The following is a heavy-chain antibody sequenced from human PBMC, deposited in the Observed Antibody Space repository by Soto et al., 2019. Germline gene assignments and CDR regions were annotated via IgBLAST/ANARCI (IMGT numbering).Heavy chain of an antibody. D-gene: IGHD3-10*01. CDR2: ISSSSSYI. CDR1: GFTFSSYS. CDR3: ARVGSPTYPSDY. J-gene: IGHJ4*02. V-gene: IGHV3-21*01. Sequence: PGGSLRLSCAASGFTFSSYSMNWVRQAPGKGLEWVSSISSSSSYIYYADSVKGRFTISRDNAKNSLYLQMNSLRAEDTAVYYCARVGSPTYPSDYWGQGPLVTLAS.